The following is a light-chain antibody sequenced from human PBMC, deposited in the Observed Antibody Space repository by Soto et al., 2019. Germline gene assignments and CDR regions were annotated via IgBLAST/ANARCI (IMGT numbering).Light chain of an antibody. Sequence: QSALTQPASVSGSPGQSITISCTGTSSDVGGYNSVSWYQQHPGKAPKLMIYNVSNRPSGVSNRFSGSKSGNTASLTISGLQAEDEADYYCSSYTSSSTYFFGTGTKLTVL. CDR1: SSDVGGYNS. CDR2: NVS. V-gene: IGLV2-14*01. J-gene: IGLJ1*01. CDR3: SSYTSSSTYF.